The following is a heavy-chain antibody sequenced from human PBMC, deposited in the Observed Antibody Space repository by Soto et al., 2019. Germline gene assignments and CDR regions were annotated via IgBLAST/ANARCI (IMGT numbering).Heavy chain of an antibody. CDR3: ATDRNWDLL. CDR1: GFIISRFE. D-gene: IGHD1-26*01. V-gene: IGHV3-48*03. Sequence: GGSLRLSCAVSGFIISRFEMIWVRQAPGKGLEWVSYISSSGTTVYYTDSVKGRFTISRDNAKNSLFLQMNSLQADDTAVYDCATDRNWDLLWGRGTLVTVSS. J-gene: IGHJ4*02. CDR2: ISSSGTTV.